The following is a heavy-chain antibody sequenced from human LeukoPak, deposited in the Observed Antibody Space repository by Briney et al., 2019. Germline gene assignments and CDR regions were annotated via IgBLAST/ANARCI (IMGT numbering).Heavy chain of an antibody. CDR2: FYPSDSDI. J-gene: IGHJ5*02. Sequence: GESLKISCKAPGYTFTYFWIGWVRQMPGKGLEWVGIFYPSDSDIRYSPSFEGQVRISAAKSISTAYLQWTSLRASDTATYYWARLKSGGRNWLDPWGQGTQVTVSS. CDR1: GYTFTYFW. D-gene: IGHD1-26*01. CDR3: ARLKSGGRNWLDP. V-gene: IGHV5-51*01.